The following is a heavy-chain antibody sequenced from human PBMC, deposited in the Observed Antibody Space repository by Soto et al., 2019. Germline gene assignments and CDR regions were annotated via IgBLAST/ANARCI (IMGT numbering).Heavy chain of an antibody. V-gene: IGHV4-30-2*01. J-gene: IGHJ2*01. Sequence: QLQLQESGSGLVKPSQTPSLTCAVSGGSISSGGYSWSWIRQPPGKGLEWIGYIYHSGSTYYNPSLKSRVTVSVDRSKNQFYPKLRSVTAGDTPVDSLVRALPPIVVLTAVLGPGYFDHWGRGPVVRVSS. D-gene: IGHD2-21*02. CDR1: GGSISSGGYS. CDR3: VRALPPIVVLTAVLGPGYFDH. CDR2: IYHSGST.